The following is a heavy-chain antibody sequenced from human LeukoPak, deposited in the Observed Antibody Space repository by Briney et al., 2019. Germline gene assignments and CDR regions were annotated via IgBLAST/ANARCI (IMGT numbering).Heavy chain of an antibody. CDR1: GFSLSTSATC. J-gene: IGHJ4*02. D-gene: IGHD1-26*01. CDR2: VDWDDDK. CDR3: ARIPCGSYSLDDS. Sequence: RGSGPTLVNPTETLTLTCTFSGFSLSTSATCVNWIRQPPGKALEWLARVDWDDDKYYSTSLKTRLTISKDTSKNQVILIMTNVDPVDTATYYCARIPCGSYSLDDSWGPGTLVTVSS. V-gene: IGHV2-70*11.